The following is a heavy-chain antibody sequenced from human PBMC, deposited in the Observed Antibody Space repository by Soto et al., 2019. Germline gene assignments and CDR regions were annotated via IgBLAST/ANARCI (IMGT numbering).Heavy chain of an antibody. CDR1: GFTFSSYA. D-gene: IGHD6-13*01. CDR3: AAGSSWSTGFDY. CDR2: ISGSGGST. V-gene: IGHV3-23*01. Sequence: GGSLRLSCAASGFTFSSYAMSWVRQAPGKGLEWVSAISGSGGSTYYADSVKGRFTISRDNSKNTLYLQMNSLRAEDTAVYYCAAGSSWSTGFDYWGPGTLVTVSS. J-gene: IGHJ4*02.